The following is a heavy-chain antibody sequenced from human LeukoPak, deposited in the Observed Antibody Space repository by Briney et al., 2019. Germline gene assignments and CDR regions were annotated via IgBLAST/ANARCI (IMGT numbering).Heavy chain of an antibody. CDR1: GGSISNYY. V-gene: IGHV4-4*07. D-gene: IGHD2-15*01. J-gene: IGHJ4*02. CDR3: ARALYCSGVSCYSSFFDY. Sequence: SETLSLTCTVSGGSISNYYWSWIRQPAGKGLEWIGRISSSGSTNHNPSLKSRATMSVDTSKNQISLKMRSVAAADTAVYYCARALYCSGVSCYSSFFDYWGQGTLVTVSS. CDR2: ISSSGST.